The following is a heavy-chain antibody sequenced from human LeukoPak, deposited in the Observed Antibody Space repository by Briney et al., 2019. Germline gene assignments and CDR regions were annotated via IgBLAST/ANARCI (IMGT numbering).Heavy chain of an antibody. CDR1: GFTFSSYA. D-gene: IGHD3-16*02. CDR2: ISGSGGST. CDR3: AKDYYDYIWGSYRGYFDY. Sequence: GGSLRLSCAASGFTFSSYAMSWVRQAPGKGLEGVSAISGSGGSTYYADSVKGRFTISRDNSKNTLYLQMNSLRAEDTAVYYCAKDYYDYIWGSYRGYFDYWGQGTLVTVSS. V-gene: IGHV3-23*01. J-gene: IGHJ4*02.